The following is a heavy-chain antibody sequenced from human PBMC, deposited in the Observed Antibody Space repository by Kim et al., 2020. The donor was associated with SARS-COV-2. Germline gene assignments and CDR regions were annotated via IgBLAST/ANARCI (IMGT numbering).Heavy chain of an antibody. V-gene: IGHV3-11*01. J-gene: IGHJ4*02. CDR3: ARGGKQLLLDY. D-gene: IGHD6-13*01. Sequence: ISRDNAKNSLYLQMNSRRAEDTAVYYCARGGKQLLLDYWGQGTLVTVSS.